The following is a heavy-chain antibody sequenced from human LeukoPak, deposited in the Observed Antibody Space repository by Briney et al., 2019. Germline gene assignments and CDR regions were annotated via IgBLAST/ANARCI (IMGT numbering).Heavy chain of an antibody. CDR1: GFTFSSYW. CDR2: INSDGSNT. Sequence: PGGSLRLSCAASGFTFSSYWMHWVRQAPGKGLVWVSGINSDGSNTIYADSVKGRFTISRDNAKNTLDLQMNSLRAEDTAVYYCARDPGASYQAYWGQGTLVTVSP. CDR3: ARDPGASYQAY. J-gene: IGHJ4*02. D-gene: IGHD1-26*01. V-gene: IGHV3-74*01.